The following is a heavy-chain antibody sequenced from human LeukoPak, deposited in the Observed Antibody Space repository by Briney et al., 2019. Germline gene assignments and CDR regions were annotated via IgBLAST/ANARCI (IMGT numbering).Heavy chain of an antibody. CDR3: ARDLYYGSGSYYNPLYYYGMDV. CDR2: IYSGGST. V-gene: IGHV3-53*01. D-gene: IGHD3-10*01. CDR1: GFTVSSNY. Sequence: GGSLRLSCAASGFTVSSNYMSWVRQAPGKGLEWVSVIYSGGSTDYADSVKGRFTISRDNSKNTLYLQMNSLRAEDTAVYYCARDLYYGSGSYYNPLYYYGMDVWGQGTTVTVSS. J-gene: IGHJ6*02.